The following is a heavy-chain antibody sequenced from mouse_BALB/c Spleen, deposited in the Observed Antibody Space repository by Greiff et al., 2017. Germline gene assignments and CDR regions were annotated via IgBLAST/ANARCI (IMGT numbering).Heavy chain of an antibody. J-gene: IGHJ4*01. V-gene: IGHV7-3*02. D-gene: IGHD2-2*01. CDR2: IRNKANGYTT. Sequence: DVKLVESGGGLVQPGGSLRLSCATSGFTFTDYYMSWVRQPPGKALEWLGFIRNKANGYTTEYSASVKGRFTISRDNSQSILYLQMNTLRAEDSATYYGARDPLWLRHYAMDYWGQGTSVTVSS. CDR1: GFTFTDYY. CDR3: ARDPLWLRHYAMDY.